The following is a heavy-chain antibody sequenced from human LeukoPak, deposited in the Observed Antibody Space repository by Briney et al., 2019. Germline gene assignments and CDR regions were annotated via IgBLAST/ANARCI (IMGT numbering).Heavy chain of an antibody. CDR3: AALDSSSSGDF. Sequence: ASVKVSCKGSGYTFNDYFMHWVRQAPGQGLEWMGWINPNSGVTNYPRKFQGRVTMTRDTSISTAYMELSSLTSDDTAVYYCAALDSSSSGDFWGQGTLVTVSS. CDR1: GYTFNDYF. V-gene: IGHV1-2*02. J-gene: IGHJ4*02. D-gene: IGHD6-6*01. CDR2: INPNSGVT.